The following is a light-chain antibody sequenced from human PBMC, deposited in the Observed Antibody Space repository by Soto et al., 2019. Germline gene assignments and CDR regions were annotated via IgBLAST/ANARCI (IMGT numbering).Light chain of an antibody. V-gene: IGKV3D-15*01. CDR2: GTS. J-gene: IGKJ5*01. Sequence: EVVMTQSPGTLSVSLGESATLSCRASQSVDGYLAWYQQKPGQAPRLLIHGTSNRATGIPDRFSGSGSGTEFTLTISSLQSEDFAVYYCQQYNNWPRITFGQGTRLEIK. CDR3: QQYNNWPRIT. CDR1: QSVDGY.